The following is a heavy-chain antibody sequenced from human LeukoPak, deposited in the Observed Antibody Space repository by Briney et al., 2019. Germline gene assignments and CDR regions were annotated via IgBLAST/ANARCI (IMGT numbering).Heavy chain of an antibody. V-gene: IGHV3-64*01. Sequence: GGSLRLSCAASGFLVSSYSMHWVRQAPGKGLEFVSAISKNGENTYYANSVKGRFTISRDISKNTLYLQMGSLRPDDMAVYYCARVDSGSACASWGQGILVTVSS. CDR3: ARVDSGSACAS. D-gene: IGHD6-19*01. J-gene: IGHJ1*01. CDR1: GFLVSSYS. CDR2: ISKNGENT.